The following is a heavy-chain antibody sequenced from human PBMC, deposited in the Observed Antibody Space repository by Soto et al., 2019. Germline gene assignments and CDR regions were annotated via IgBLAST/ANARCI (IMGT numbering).Heavy chain of an antibody. CDR3: ARIGYSSSWYRRPFDY. CDR2: INHSGST. D-gene: IGHD6-13*01. CDR1: GGSFSGYY. J-gene: IGHJ4*02. Sequence: QVQLQQWGAGLLKPSETLSLTCAVYGGSFSGYYWSWIRQPPGKGLEWIGEINHSGSTNYNPSLKSRVTISLDTSKNQFSLKLSSVTAADTAVYYCARIGYSSSWYRRPFDYWGQGTLVTVSS. V-gene: IGHV4-34*01.